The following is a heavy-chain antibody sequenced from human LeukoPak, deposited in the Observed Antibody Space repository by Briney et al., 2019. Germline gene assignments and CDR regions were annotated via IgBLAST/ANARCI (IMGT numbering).Heavy chain of an antibody. CDR3: AREGRAASRNWYFDL. D-gene: IGHD6-13*01. CDR2: INHSGST. J-gene: IGHJ2*01. Sequence: PSETLSFTCAVYGGSFSGYYWSWIRQPPGKGLEWIGEINHSGSTNCNPSLKSRVTISVDTSKNQFSLKLSSVTAADTAVYYCAREGRAASRNWYFDLWGRGTLVTVSS. CDR1: GGSFSGYY. V-gene: IGHV4-34*01.